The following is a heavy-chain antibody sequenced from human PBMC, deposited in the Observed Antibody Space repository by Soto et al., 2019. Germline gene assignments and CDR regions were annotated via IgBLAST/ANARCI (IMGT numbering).Heavy chain of an antibody. CDR1: GGSISSYY. J-gene: IGHJ4*02. Sequence: SETLSLTCTVSGGSISSYYWSWIRQHPGKGLEWIGYIYYSGSTYYNPSLKSRVTISVDTSKNQFSLKLSSVTAADTAVYYCARVWCSSTSCYSDYWGQGTLVTVSS. V-gene: IGHV4-59*06. CDR2: IYYSGST. D-gene: IGHD2-2*01. CDR3: ARVWCSSTSCYSDY.